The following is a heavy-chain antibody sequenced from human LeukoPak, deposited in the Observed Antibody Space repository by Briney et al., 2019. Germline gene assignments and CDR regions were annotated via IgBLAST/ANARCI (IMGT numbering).Heavy chain of an antibody. CDR3: ALYYYGSGSTPFDY. Sequence: SVKVSCKASGGTFSSYAISWVRQAPGQGLEWMGGIIPIFGTANYAQKFQGRVTITADKSTSTAYMELSSLRSEDTAVYYCALYYYGSGSTPFDYWGQGTLVTVSS. CDR1: GGTFSSYA. CDR2: IIPIFGTA. D-gene: IGHD3-10*01. J-gene: IGHJ4*02. V-gene: IGHV1-69*06.